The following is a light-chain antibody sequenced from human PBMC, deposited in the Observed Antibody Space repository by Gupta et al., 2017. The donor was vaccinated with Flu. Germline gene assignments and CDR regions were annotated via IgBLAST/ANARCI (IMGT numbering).Light chain of an antibody. V-gene: IGKV3-11*01. CDR2: DAS. CDR1: QSVSSY. J-gene: IGKJ1*01. CDR3: QQRSNWPRT. Sequence: PGERGTLSCRASQSVSSYLAWYQQKPGQAPRLLIYDASKRATGIPARFSGSGSGTDFTLTISSLEPEDFAVYYCQQRSNWPRTFGQWTKVEIK.